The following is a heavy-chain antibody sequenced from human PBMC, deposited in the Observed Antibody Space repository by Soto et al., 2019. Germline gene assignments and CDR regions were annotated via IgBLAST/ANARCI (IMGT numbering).Heavy chain of an antibody. CDR2: IGVGGGDR. V-gene: IGHV3-23*01. CDR1: GFTFSSYA. Sequence: EVQLLASGGGLVQPGGSLRLSCAASGFTFSSYAMSWVRQAPGKGLGWVSIIGVGGGDRYYPESVKGRFTISRDNSRDTLYLEMNSLRDEDTAVYYCARVRFGELVWGQGTLVTVSS. CDR3: ARVRFGELV. J-gene: IGHJ4*02. D-gene: IGHD3-10*01.